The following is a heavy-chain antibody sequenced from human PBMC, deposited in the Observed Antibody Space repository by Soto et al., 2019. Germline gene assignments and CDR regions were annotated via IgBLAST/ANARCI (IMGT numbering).Heavy chain of an antibody. CDR2: ISAYNGNT. V-gene: IGHV1-18*01. D-gene: IGHD6-19*01. CDR1: GYTFTTYD. CDR3: ARVDDSSGWDAEYFQH. Sequence: ASVKVSCKASGYTFTTYDISWVRQAPGQGLEWMGWISAYNGNTNYAQKLQGRVTMTTDTSTSTAYMELRSLRSDDTAVYYCARVDDSSGWDAEYFQHWGQGTLVTVSS. J-gene: IGHJ1*01.